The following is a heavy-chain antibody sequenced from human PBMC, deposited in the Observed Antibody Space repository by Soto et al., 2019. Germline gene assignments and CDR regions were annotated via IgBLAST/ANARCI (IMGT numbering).Heavy chain of an antibody. J-gene: IGHJ3*02. CDR3: AKDPAYYYDSSGYSGGAFDI. CDR2: ISGSGGST. Sequence: GGSLRLSCAASGFTFSSYAMSWVRQAPGKXLEWVSAISGSGGSTYYADSVKGRFTISRDNSKNTLYLQMNSLRAEDTAVYYCAKDPAYYYDSSGYSGGAFDIWGQGTMVTVSS. V-gene: IGHV3-23*01. CDR1: GFTFSSYA. D-gene: IGHD3-22*01.